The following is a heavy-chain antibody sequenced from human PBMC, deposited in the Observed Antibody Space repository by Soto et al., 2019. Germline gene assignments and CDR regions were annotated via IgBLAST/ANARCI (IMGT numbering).Heavy chain of an antibody. J-gene: IGHJ6*02. V-gene: IGHV3-30*18. CDR1: GFTFSSYG. Sequence: GGSLRLSSAASGFTFSSYGVHWVRQAPGKGLEWVAVISYDGTNKYYADSVRGRFTISRDNSKNTLYLQMNSLRAEDTAVYYCAKDYYGSASYLRAPMDVWGQGTTVTVSS. CDR2: ISYDGTNK. CDR3: AKDYYGSASYLRAPMDV. D-gene: IGHD3-10*01.